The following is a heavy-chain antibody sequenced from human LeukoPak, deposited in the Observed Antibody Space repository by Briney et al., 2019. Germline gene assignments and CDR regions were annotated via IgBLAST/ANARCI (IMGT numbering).Heavy chain of an antibody. CDR1: GFTFSTYA. CDR3: AREFILRFLGTMDV. J-gene: IGHJ6*04. CDR2: ISYAGSDK. V-gene: IGHV3-30-3*01. D-gene: IGHD3-3*01. Sequence: GRSLRLSCAASGFTFSTYAMHWVRQAPGKGLEWVAVISYAGSDKYYADSVKGRVTICRDKSKNTLWLQMNSLRAEDTAVYYCAREFILRFLGTMDVWGKGTTVTVSS.